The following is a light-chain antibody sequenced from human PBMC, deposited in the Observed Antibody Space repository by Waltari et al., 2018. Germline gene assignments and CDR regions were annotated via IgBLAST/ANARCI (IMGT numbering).Light chain of an antibody. J-gene: IGLJ1*01. CDR3: ATWDDRLSDYV. V-gene: IGLV1-47*01. CDR2: RTN. CDR1: SSNIGSNY. Sequence: QSVLTQPPSASGTPGQRVIISCSGSSSNIGSNYVYWYQQLLGTAPQLRIYRTNPRLAGVPDRFSGSKSGTSSTLDISGLRSEAEADYYCATWDDRLSDYVFGTGTKVTAL.